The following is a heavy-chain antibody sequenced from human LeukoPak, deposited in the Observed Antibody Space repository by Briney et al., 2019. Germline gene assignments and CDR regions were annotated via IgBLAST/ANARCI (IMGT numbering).Heavy chain of an antibody. V-gene: IGHV3-30*02. J-gene: IGHJ4*02. CDR3: ATGGAAAGIFDY. CDR1: GFNFNNYD. Sequence: GGSLTLSCVASGFNFNNYDLHWVRQAPGKGLEWVAFIKFHGHETFYADSVEGRFTFSRDNSRNTVYLQMNSLRSEDTAVYYCATGGAAAGIFDYWGQGTLVTVSS. D-gene: IGHD6-13*01. CDR2: IKFHGHET.